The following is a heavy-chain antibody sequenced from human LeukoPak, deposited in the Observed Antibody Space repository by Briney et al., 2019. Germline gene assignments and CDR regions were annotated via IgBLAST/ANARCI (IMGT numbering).Heavy chain of an antibody. V-gene: IGHV3-15*01. CDR3: AKDGALWFAEY. Sequence: GGSLRLSCAASGFTFSNAWMSWVRQAPGKGLEWVGRIKSKTDGGTTDYAAPVKGRFTISRDNSKNTLYLQMNSLRAEDTAVYYCAKDGALWFAEYWGQGTLVTVSS. J-gene: IGHJ4*02. D-gene: IGHD3-10*01. CDR1: GFTFSNAW. CDR2: IKSKTDGGTT.